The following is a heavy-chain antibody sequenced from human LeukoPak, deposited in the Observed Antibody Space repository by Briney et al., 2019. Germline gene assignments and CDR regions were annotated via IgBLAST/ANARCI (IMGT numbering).Heavy chain of an antibody. Sequence: GGTLRLSCAASGFTFNNYGMSWVRQAPGKGLEWVSTITGSGTTTYYADSVQGRFTISRDNSNNTLYLQMNSLRAEDTALYYCAKPIWGAFPREMDVWGKGTTVTISS. J-gene: IGHJ6*04. D-gene: IGHD3-16*01. CDR2: ITGSGTTT. CDR1: GFTFNNYG. CDR3: AKPIWGAFPREMDV. V-gene: IGHV3-23*01.